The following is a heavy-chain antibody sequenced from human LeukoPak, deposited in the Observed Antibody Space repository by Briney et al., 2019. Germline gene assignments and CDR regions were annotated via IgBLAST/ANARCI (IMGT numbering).Heavy chain of an antibody. CDR2: IYHSGNT. CDR3: ARAGYGDSDFDY. Sequence: SETLSLTCTVSGGSISTNSYYWGWIRQPPGTGLEWIGSIYHSGNTYYNPSLKSRVTISLDTSKNQFSLKLSSVTAADTAMYYCARAGYGDSDFDYWGQGTLVTVSS. D-gene: IGHD4-17*01. J-gene: IGHJ4*02. V-gene: IGHV4-39*07. CDR1: GGSISTNSYY.